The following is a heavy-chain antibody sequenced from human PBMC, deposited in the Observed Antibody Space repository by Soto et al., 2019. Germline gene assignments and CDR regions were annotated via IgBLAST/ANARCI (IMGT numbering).Heavy chain of an antibody. CDR3: AKSTTYSSSWYYDY. J-gene: IGHJ4*02. CDR1: GFTFSSYA. CDR2: ISGSGGST. V-gene: IGHV3-23*01. Sequence: HPGGSLRLSCAASGFTFSSYAMSWVRQAPGKGLEWVSAISGSGGSTYYADSVKGRFTISRDNSKNTLYLQMNSLRAEDTAVYYCAKSTTYSSSWYYDYWGQGTLVTVSS. D-gene: IGHD6-13*01.